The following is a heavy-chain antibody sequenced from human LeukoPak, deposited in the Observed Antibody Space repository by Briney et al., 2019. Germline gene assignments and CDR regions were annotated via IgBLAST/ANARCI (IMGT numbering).Heavy chain of an antibody. CDR1: GFTFSSFS. J-gene: IGHJ4*02. Sequence: GGSLRLSCAASGFTFSSFSMNWVRQAPGKGLEWVSYISTTSSTIYYADSVKGRFTISRDNAKNSLYLQMNSLRAEDTAVYYCAQDFCSGYYNFDYWRQRTMPTV. D-gene: IGHD3-3*01. V-gene: IGHV3-48*01. CDR2: ISTTSSTI. CDR3: AQDFCSGYYNFDY.